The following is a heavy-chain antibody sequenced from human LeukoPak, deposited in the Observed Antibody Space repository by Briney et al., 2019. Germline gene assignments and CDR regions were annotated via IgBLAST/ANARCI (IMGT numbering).Heavy chain of an antibody. CDR1: GGSISSSSYY. CDR3: ARHHTVAGYYYYYMDV. D-gene: IGHD6-19*01. Sequence: PSETLSLTCTVSGGSISSSSYYWGWIRQPPGKGLEWIGSIYYSGSTYYNPSLKSRVTISVDTSKNQFSLKLSSVTAADTAVYYCARHHTVAGYYYYYMDVWGKGTTVTISS. J-gene: IGHJ6*03. CDR2: IYYSGST. V-gene: IGHV4-39*01.